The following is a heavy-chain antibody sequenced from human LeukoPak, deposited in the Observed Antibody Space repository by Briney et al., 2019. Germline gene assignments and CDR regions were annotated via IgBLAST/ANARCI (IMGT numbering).Heavy chain of an antibody. CDR2: INHSGST. J-gene: IGHJ6*03. Sequence: NPSETLSLTCAVYGGSFSGYYWSWIRQPPGKGLEWIGEINHSGSTNYNPSLKSRVTISVDTSKNQFSLKLSSVTAADTAVYYCARGPRSRNYGYHYYMDVWGKGTTVTVSS. CDR1: GGSFSGYY. V-gene: IGHV4-34*01. CDR3: ARGPRSRNYGYHYYMDV. D-gene: IGHD1-7*01.